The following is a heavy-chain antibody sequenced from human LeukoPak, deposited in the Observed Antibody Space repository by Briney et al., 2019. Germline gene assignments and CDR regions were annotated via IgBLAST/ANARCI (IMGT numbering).Heavy chain of an antibody. D-gene: IGHD3-22*01. CDR3: ARDLRSSGYYAFDY. V-gene: IGHV3-23*01. Sequence: PGGSLRLSCTASGFTLSSYEMSWIRQAPGKGLEWVSSIDYSGGSTYYADSVKGRFTISRDNSKNTLYLQMNSPRAEDTAVYYCARDLRSSGYYAFDYWGQGTLVTVSS. J-gene: IGHJ4*02. CDR2: IDYSGGST. CDR1: GFTLSSYE.